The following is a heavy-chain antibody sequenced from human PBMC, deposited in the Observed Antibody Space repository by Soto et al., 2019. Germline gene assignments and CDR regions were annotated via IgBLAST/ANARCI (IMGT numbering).Heavy chain of an antibody. CDR2: IIPISGTA. D-gene: IGHD2-2*01. CDR3: ARSQGSSTSLEIYYYYYYGMDV. CDR1: GGTFSSYA. J-gene: IGHJ6*02. Sequence: QVQLVQSGAEVKKPGSSVKVSCKASGGTFSSYAISWVRQAPGQGLEWMGGIIPISGTANYAPKFQGRVPITADASTGTAYMELSSLRSEDTAVYYCARSQGSSTSLEIYYYYYYGMDVWGQGTTVTVSS. V-gene: IGHV1-69*01.